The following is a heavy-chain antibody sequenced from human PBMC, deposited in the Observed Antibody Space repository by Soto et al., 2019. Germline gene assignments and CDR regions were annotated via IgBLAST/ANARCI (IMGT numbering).Heavy chain of an antibody. CDR1: GVTVSSDAYY. D-gene: IGHD3-3*01. J-gene: IGHJ4*02. CDR3: ARREYDYWSNYYYFDY. CDR2: IYHKGNT. V-gene: IGHV4-31*03. Sequence: SETLSLTCTVSGVTVSSDAYYWSWIRQPPGKGLEWIGNIYHKGNTYYSPSLKSRLVIGLDTSKNQFSLSLSSATAADTAVYYCARREYDYWSNYYYFDYFAQGTLVTVSS.